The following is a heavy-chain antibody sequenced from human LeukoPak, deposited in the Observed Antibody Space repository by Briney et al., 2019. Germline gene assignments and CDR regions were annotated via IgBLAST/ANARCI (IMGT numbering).Heavy chain of an antibody. CDR1: GFTFSSYR. Sequence: GGSLRLSCAASGFTFSSYRMNWVRQAPGKGLEWVSSISSSSSYIYYADSVKGRFTISRDNAKNSLYLQMNSLRAEDTAVYYCARVGTSSSGWQFDCWGQGTLVTVSS. V-gene: IGHV3-21*01. CDR2: ISSSSSYI. D-gene: IGHD6-19*01. J-gene: IGHJ4*02. CDR3: ARVGTSSSGWQFDC.